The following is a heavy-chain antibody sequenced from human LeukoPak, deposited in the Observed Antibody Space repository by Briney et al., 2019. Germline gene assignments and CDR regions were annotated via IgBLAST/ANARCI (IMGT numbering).Heavy chain of an antibody. CDR2: IIPIFGTA. CDR1: GGTFSSYA. D-gene: IGHD3-22*01. CDR3: ASQEYYYDSSGYTY. V-gene: IGHV1-69*13. Sequence: SVKVSCKASGGTFSSYATSWVRQAPGQGLEWMGGIIPIFGTANYAQKFQGRVTITADESTSTAYMELSSLRSEDTAVYYCASQEYYYDSSGYTYWGQGTLVTVSS. J-gene: IGHJ4*02.